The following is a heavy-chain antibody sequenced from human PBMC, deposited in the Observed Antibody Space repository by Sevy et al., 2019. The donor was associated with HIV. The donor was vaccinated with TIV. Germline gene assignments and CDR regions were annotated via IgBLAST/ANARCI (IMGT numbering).Heavy chain of an antibody. Sequence: ASVKVSCKASGGTFNTYAISWVRQAPGQGLEWMGGIIPIFGTANYAQNFQGRVAITADESTTTVFMELSSLRSEDTAVYYCARGGGLGNCGGGSYYSGNYWGQGTLVTVSS. D-gene: IGHD2-15*01. CDR1: GGTFNTYA. CDR2: IIPIFGTA. J-gene: IGHJ4*02. V-gene: IGHV1-69*13. CDR3: ARGGGLGNCGGGSYYSGNY.